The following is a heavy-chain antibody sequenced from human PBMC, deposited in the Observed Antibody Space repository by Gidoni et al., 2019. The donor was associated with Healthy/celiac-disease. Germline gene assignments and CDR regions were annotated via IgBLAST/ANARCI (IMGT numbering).Heavy chain of an antibody. V-gene: IGHV4-39*01. CDR3: ARQSSQLVTGSEYFQH. Sequence: QLPLQASGPGLVKPSETLSLTCPVSGGSISSSSYYWGWIRQPPGKGLAWIGSIYYSGSTYYNPSLKSRVTISVDTSKNQFSLKLSSVTAADTAVYYCARQSSQLVTGSEYFQHWGQGTLVTVSS. D-gene: IGHD6-13*01. J-gene: IGHJ1*01. CDR2: IYYSGST. CDR1: GGSISSSSYY.